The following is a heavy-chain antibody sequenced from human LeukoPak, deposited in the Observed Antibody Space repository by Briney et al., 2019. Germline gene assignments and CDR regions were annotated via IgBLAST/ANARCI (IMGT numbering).Heavy chain of an antibody. J-gene: IGHJ6*03. CDR2: INHSGST. CDR3: ARAYRWLQSYYMDV. Sequence: PSETLSFTCAVYGGSFSGYYWSWIRQPPGKGLEWIGEINHSGSTNYNPSLKSRVTISVDTSKNQFSLKLSSVTAADTAVYYCARAYRWLQSYYMDVWGKGTTVTVS. V-gene: IGHV4-34*01. CDR1: GGSFSGYY. D-gene: IGHD5-24*01.